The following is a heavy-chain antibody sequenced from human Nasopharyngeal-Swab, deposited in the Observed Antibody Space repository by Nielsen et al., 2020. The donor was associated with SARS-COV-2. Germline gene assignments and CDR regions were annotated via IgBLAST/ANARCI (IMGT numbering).Heavy chain of an antibody. CDR2: ISWDGGST. D-gene: IGHD3-16*01. Sequence: GESLKISCAASGFTFDDYTMHWVRQAPGKGLEWVSLISWDGGSTYYADSVKGRFTISRDNSKNSLYLQMNSLRTEGTALYYCAKGGQEGAPYFDYWGQGTLVTVSS. J-gene: IGHJ4*02. CDR3: AKGGQEGAPYFDY. CDR1: GFTFDDYT. V-gene: IGHV3-43*01.